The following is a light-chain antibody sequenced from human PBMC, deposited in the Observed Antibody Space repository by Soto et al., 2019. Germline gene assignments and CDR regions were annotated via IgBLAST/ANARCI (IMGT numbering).Light chain of an antibody. J-gene: IGKJ1*01. CDR1: QSVTSNY. Sequence: EIVLTQSPGTLSLSPGERATLSCGASQSVTSNYLAWYQQKPGQAPRLLIFGASIRVTGIPDRFIGSGSGTDFTLTITRLEPEDFAVYYCQHYGNSPPFGQGTKVDIK. V-gene: IGKV3-20*01. CDR3: QHYGNSPP. CDR2: GAS.